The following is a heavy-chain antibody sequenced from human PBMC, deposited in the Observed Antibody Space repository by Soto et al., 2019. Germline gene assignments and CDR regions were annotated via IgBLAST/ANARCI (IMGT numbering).Heavy chain of an antibody. CDR3: PRIIFYDSSVYPLFDY. Sequence: PSETLSLTCTVSGGSISSYYWSWIRQPPGKALEWLARIDWDDDKYYSTSLKTRLTISKDTSKNQVVLTMTNMDPVDTPTFYCPRIIFYDSSVYPLFDYWGQGTLVTVS. CDR1: GGSISSYY. CDR2: IDWDDDK. D-gene: IGHD3-22*01. J-gene: IGHJ4*02. V-gene: IGHV2-70*11.